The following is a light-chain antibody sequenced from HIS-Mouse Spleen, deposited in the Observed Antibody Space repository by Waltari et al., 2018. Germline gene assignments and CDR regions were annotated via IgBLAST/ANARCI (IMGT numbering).Light chain of an antibody. CDR3: QQYGSSPPYT. CDR1: QSVSSIY. V-gene: IGKV3-20*01. Sequence: EIVLTQSPGTLSLSPGERATLSCRASQSVSSIYLAWYQQKPGQAPRLLIYGASSRATGIPDRCSGSGSGTDFTLTSSRLEPEDFAVYYCQQYGSSPPYTFGQGTKLEIK. J-gene: IGKJ2*01. CDR2: GAS.